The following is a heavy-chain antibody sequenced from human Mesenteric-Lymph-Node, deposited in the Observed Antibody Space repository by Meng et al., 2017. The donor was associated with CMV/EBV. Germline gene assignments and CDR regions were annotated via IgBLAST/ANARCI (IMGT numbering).Heavy chain of an antibody. CDR2: IRYDGSNK. J-gene: IGHJ5*02. Sequence: GGSLRLSCAASGFTFSSYGMHWVRQAPGKGLEWVAFIRYDGSNKYYADSVKGRFTISRDNAKNTLYLQMNSLRAEDTAVYYCARGYWSGGSCYRSNWFDPGRQGTLVTVSS. CDR3: ARGYWSGGSCYRSNWFDP. D-gene: IGHD2-15*01. CDR1: GFTFSSYG. V-gene: IGHV3-30*02.